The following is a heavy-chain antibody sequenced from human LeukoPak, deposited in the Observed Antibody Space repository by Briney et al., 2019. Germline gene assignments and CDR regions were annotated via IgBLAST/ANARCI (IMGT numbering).Heavy chain of an antibody. V-gene: IGHV1-8*01. CDR3: ARVTGYSSSSGLNYYYSYGMDV. CDR2: RNPNSGNT. CDR1: GYTCTSND. Sequence: GAXVKVSCKASGYTCTSNDINWVRQATGQWLELMGRRNPNSGNTGYAQKFQGRVTMTRNTSISTAYMELSSLRSEDTAVYYCARVTGYSSSSGLNYYYSYGMDVWGQGTTVTVSS. J-gene: IGHJ6*02. D-gene: IGHD6-6*01.